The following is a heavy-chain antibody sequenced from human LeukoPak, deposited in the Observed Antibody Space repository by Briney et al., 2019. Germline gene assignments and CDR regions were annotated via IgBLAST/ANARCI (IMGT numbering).Heavy chain of an antibody. CDR3: ARGEGYCSSTSCYYFDY. CDR1: GGSFSGYY. CDR2: INHSGST. D-gene: IGHD2-2*01. Sequence: PSETLSLTCAVYGGSFSGYYWSWICQPPGKGLEWIGEINHSGSTNYNPSLKSRVTISVDTSKNQFSLKLSSVTAADTAVYYCARGEGYCSSTSCYYFDYWGQGTLVTVSS. V-gene: IGHV4-34*01. J-gene: IGHJ4*02.